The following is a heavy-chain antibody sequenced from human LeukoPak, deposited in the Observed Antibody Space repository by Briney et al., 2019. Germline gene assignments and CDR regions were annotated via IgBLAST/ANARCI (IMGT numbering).Heavy chain of an antibody. CDR3: ATELRLFGVVMNGMDV. D-gene: IGHD3-3*01. Sequence: ASVKVSCKVSGYTLTELFMHWVRQAPGKGLEWMGGFDPEDGETIYAQKFQGRVTMTEDTSTDTAYMELSSLRSEDTAVYYCATELRLFGVVMNGMDVWGQGTTVTVSS. V-gene: IGHV1-24*01. CDR1: GYTLTELF. J-gene: IGHJ6*02. CDR2: FDPEDGET.